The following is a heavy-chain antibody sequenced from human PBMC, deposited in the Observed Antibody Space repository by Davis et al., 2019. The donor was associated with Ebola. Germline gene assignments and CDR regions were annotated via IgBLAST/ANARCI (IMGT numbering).Heavy chain of an antibody. CDR1: GYSFTSYW. V-gene: IGHV5-51*01. D-gene: IGHD4-11*01. Sequence: GESLKISCKGSGYSFTSYWIGWVRQMPGKGLEWMGIIYPGDSETRYSPSFQGQVTISADKSISTAYLQWSSLKASDTAMYYCARFYSDYGYYYGMDVWGQGTTVTVSS. J-gene: IGHJ6*02. CDR2: IYPGDSET. CDR3: ARFYSDYGYYYGMDV.